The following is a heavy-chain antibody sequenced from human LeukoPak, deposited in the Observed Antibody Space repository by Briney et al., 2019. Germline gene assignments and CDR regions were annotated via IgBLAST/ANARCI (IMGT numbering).Heavy chain of an antibody. CDR2: ISGSGGST. CDR1: GFTFSSYA. Sequence: GGSLRLSCAASGFTFSSYAMSWVRQAPGKGLEWVSAISGSGGSTYYAASVKGRFTISRDYSKNTLYLQMNSLRAEDTAVYYCAKDQNGDSRGYYYANAFDYWGQGTLVTVSS. J-gene: IGHJ4*02. D-gene: IGHD3-22*01. V-gene: IGHV3-23*01. CDR3: AKDQNGDSRGYYYANAFDY.